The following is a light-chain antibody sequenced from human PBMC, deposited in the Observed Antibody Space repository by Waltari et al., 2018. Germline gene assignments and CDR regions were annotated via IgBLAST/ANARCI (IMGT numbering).Light chain of an antibody. CDR2: EVS. CDR3: STYTTSSALL. V-gene: IGLV2-14*01. J-gene: IGLJ3*02. CDR1: SSDVGGSRC. Sequence: QSALTQPASVSGSPGQSITISCPGTSSDVGGSRCVSWYQQHPGKSPKLMIYEVSKRPSGISNRFSGSKSGNTASLTISGLQTEDEADYFCSTYTTSSALLFGGGTRLTVL.